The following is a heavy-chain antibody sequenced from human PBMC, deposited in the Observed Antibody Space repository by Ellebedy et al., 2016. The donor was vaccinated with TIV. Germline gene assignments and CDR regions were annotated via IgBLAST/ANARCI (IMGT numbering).Heavy chain of an antibody. CDR3: ARDTVQVPDGDVFDM. V-gene: IGHV3-21*01. J-gene: IGHJ3*02. CDR2: VNSVSTSM. D-gene: IGHD2-2*01. CDR1: GLTFNIYA. Sequence: PGGSLRLSCGASGLTFNIYAMTWIRQAPGKGLEWVSAVNSVSTSMFYADSVKGRFTVSRDNAKNSLYLQMNSLRVDDTAIYYCARDTVQVPDGDVFDMWGQGTMVTVSS.